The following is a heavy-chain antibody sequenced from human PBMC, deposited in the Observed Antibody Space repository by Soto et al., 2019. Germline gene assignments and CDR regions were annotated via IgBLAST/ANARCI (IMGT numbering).Heavy chain of an antibody. Sequence: GESLKISCKGSGYSFTSYWIGWVRQMPGKGLARMGNIYPGDSDTRYSPSFQGQVTISADKSTSTAYLQWSSRKASDTATYYCARMMASSGTAFDYWGQGTLVTVSS. V-gene: IGHV5-51*01. CDR1: GYSFTSYW. CDR2: IYPGDSDT. J-gene: IGHJ4*02. CDR3: ARMMASSGTAFDY. D-gene: IGHD1-26*01.